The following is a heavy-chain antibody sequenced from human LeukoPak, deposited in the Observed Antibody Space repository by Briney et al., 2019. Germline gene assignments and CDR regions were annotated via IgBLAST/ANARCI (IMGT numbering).Heavy chain of an antibody. CDR1: GYTFTSYG. CDR2: ISTYTGNT. J-gene: IGHJ4*02. D-gene: IGHD6-13*01. V-gene: IGHV1-18*01. CDR3: GRDTPAQQLVPDY. Sequence: ASVKVSCKASGYTFTSYGISWVRPAPGQGLEWMGWISTYTGNTNYAQKLQGRVTMSTNTSTSTAYMELRSLRSDDTAVYYCGRDTPAQQLVPDYWGQGTLVTVSS.